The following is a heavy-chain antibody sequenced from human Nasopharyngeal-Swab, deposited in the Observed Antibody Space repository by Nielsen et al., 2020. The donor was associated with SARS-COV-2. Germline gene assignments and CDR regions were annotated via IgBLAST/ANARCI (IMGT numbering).Heavy chain of an antibody. D-gene: IGHD4-17*01. V-gene: IGHV5-10-1*01. CDR3: AIPTVTTDY. Sequence: GESLKISCKGSGYRFTSYWISWVRQMPGKGLEWMGRIDPGDSYTNYSPSFQGHVTISADKSISTAYLRWSSLKASDTAMYYCAIPTVTTDYWGQGTLVTVSS. CDR1: GYRFTSYW. J-gene: IGHJ4*02. CDR2: IDPGDSYT.